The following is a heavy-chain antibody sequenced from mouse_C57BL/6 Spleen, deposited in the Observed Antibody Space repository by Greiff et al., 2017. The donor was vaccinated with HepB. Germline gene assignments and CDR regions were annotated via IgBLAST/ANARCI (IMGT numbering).Heavy chain of an antibody. D-gene: IGHD1-1*01. CDR2: IYPGNSDT. CDR1: GYTFTSYW. V-gene: IGHV1-5*01. Sequence: EVQLQQSGTALARPGASVKMSCKTSGYTFTSYWMHWVKQRPGQGLEWIGAIYPGNSDTSYNQKFKGKAKLTAVTSASTAYMELSSLTNEDSAVYYCTRDYYGSSPWYFDVWGTGTTVTVSS. CDR3: TRDYYGSSPWYFDV. J-gene: IGHJ1*03.